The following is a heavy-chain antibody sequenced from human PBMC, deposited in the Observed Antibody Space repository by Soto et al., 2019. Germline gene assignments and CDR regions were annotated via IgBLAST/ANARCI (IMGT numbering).Heavy chain of an antibody. V-gene: IGHV3-64*01. CDR1: GFTFSSYA. D-gene: IGHD1-26*01. CDR2: ISSNGGST. CDR3: ARDTKSGSYSLDY. Sequence: ESGGGLVQPGGSLRLSCAASGFTFSSYAMHWVRQAPGKGLEYVSAISSNGGSTYYANSVKGRFTISRDNSKNTLYLQMGSLRAEDMAVYYCARDTKSGSYSLDYWGQGTLVTVSS. J-gene: IGHJ4*02.